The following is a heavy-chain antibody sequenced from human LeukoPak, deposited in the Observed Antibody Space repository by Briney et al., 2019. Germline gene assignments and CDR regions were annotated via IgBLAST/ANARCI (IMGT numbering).Heavy chain of an antibody. CDR2: INPNSGGT. CDR3: ATRSSSSGPYYFDY. V-gene: IGHV1-2*02. CDR1: GYTFTGYY. Sequence: ASVKVSCKASGYTFTGYYMHWVRQAPGQGLEWMGWINPNSGGTNYALKFQGRVTMTRDTSISTAYMELSRLRSDDTAVYYCATRSSSSGPYYFDYWGQGTLVTVSS. J-gene: IGHJ4*02. D-gene: IGHD6-6*01.